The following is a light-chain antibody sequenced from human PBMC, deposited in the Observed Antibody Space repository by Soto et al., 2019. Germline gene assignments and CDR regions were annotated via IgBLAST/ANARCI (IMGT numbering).Light chain of an antibody. Sequence: EIVLTQSPGTLSLSPGERATLSCRASQSVTSSYLAWYQQKPGQAPRLLIYGAGSRATGIPDRFSGSGSGTEFILTISRLEPEDFAVYYCQQYGSTPVTFGKGTKVEI. CDR3: QQYGSTPVT. CDR1: QSVTSSY. J-gene: IGKJ1*01. V-gene: IGKV3-20*01. CDR2: GAG.